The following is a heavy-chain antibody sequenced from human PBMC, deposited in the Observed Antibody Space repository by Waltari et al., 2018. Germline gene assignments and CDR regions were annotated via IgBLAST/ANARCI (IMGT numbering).Heavy chain of an antibody. CDR2: IRSKANSYAT. J-gene: IGHJ4*02. D-gene: IGHD5-18*01. CDR1: GFTFRGSA. CDR3: TTERVDTPLPRR. V-gene: IGHV3-73*02. Sequence: EVQLVESGGGLVQPGGSLTLSCSASGFTFRGSAMHWVRQASGKGLEWVGHIRSKANSYATGYAESVKGRFTVSRDDSKDTAYLQMNSLKTEDTAVYYCTTERVDTPLPRRWGQGTRVTVSS.